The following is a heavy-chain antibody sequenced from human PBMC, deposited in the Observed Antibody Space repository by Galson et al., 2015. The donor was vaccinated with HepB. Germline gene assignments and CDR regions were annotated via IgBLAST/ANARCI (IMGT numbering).Heavy chain of an antibody. V-gene: IGHV3-23*01. Sequence: SLRLSCAASGLSFTNYAMSWVRQAPGKGLERVSGIYPDGHITYYADSVKGRFTISRDDSKKTVYLQMNSVRVEDRAAYYCARDRDYRFDYWGQGTLVTVSS. CDR2: IYPDGHIT. CDR3: ARDRDYRFDY. J-gene: IGHJ4*02. CDR1: GLSFTNYA. D-gene: IGHD4/OR15-4a*01.